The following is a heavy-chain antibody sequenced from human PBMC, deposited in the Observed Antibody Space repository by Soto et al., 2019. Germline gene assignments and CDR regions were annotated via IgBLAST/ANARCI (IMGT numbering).Heavy chain of an antibody. CDR2: MYHSGST. CDR1: GCSISSGGYS. J-gene: IGHJ5*02. CDR3: ARVPSP. V-gene: IGHV4-30-2*01. Sequence: TLSLTCAVSGCSISSGGYSWCWIRQPPGKGLEWIGYMYHSGSTYYNPSLKSRVTLSIDRSKNQFSLKLSSVTAADTAVYYCARVPSPWGQGTLVTVSS.